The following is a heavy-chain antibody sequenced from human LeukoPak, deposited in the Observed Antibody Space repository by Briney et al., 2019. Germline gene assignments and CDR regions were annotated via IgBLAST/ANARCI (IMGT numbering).Heavy chain of an antibody. CDR2: IIPIFGTA. CDR1: GGTFSSYA. D-gene: IGHD6-13*01. V-gene: IGHV1-69*05. Sequence: SVKVSCKASGGTFSSYAISWVRQAPGQGLEWMGGIIPIFGTANYAQKLQGRVTMTTDTSTSTAYMELRSLRSDDTAVYYCARVVDGSSWYVYFDYWGQGTLVTVSS. CDR3: ARVVDGSSWYVYFDY. J-gene: IGHJ4*02.